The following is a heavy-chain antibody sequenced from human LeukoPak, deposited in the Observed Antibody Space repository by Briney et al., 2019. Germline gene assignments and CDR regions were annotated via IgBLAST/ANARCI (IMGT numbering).Heavy chain of an antibody. Sequence: QAGGSLRLSCAASGFTFSSYAMSWVRQAPGKGLEWVSAISGSGGSTYYADSVKGRFTISRDNSKNTLYLQMNRLRVEDTAVYYCAKVSNIGGSGTRDYWGQGTLVTVSS. CDR2: ISGSGGST. CDR1: GFTFSSYA. D-gene: IGHD3-10*01. V-gene: IGHV3-23*01. J-gene: IGHJ4*02. CDR3: AKVSNIGGSGTRDY.